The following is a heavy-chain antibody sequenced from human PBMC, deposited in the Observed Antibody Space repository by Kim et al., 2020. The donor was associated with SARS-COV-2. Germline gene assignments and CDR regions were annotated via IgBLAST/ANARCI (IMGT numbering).Heavy chain of an antibody. CDR3: AIHGLRYFDWSVKAFD. V-gene: IGHV4-39*01. D-gene: IGHD3-9*01. Sequence: SETLSLTCTVSGGSISSSSYYWGWIRQPPGKGLEWIGSIYYSGSTYYNPSLKSRVTISVDTSKNQFSLKLSSVTAADTAVYYCAIHGLRYFDWSVKAFD. CDR2: IYYSGST. CDR1: GGSISSSSYY. J-gene: IGHJ3*02.